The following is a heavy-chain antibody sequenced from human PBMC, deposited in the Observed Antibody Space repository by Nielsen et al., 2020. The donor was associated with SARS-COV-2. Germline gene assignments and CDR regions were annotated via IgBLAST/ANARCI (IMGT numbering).Heavy chain of an antibody. CDR2: IGTAGDT. V-gene: IGHV3-13*01. CDR1: GFTFSSYD. CDR3: ARVSYYRYFDY. J-gene: IGHJ4*02. D-gene: IGHD1-26*01. Sequence: GESLKISCAASGFTFSSYDMHWVRQATGKGLEWVSAIGTAGDTYYPGSVKGRFTISRENAKNSLYLQMNGLRAGDTAVYYCARVSYYRYFDYWGQGTLVTVSS.